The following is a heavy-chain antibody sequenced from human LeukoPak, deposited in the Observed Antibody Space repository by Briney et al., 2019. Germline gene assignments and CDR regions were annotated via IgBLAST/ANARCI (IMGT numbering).Heavy chain of an antibody. Sequence: GGSLRLSCAASGFTFSSYSMNWVRQAPGKGLEWVSYISSSSSTLYYADSVKGRFTISRDNAKNSLYLQMNSLRADDTAVYYCARDSDYYDSSGYYYEFWGQGTLVTVSS. V-gene: IGHV3-48*01. D-gene: IGHD3-22*01. CDR1: GFTFSSYS. J-gene: IGHJ4*02. CDR2: ISSSSSTL. CDR3: ARDSDYYDSSGYYYEF.